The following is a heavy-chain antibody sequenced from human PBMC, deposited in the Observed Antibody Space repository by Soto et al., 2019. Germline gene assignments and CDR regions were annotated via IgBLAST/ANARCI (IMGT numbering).Heavy chain of an antibody. CDR1: GYTFTSYL. CDR3: ASGNCGYVCYHDS. D-gene: IGHD2-21*01. Sequence: GASVKVSCKPSGYTFTSYLIYWVRQAPGQRLEWMGWINTGNGDTKYSQKFQGRVTITRDTSASTAYMELSSLTSEDTAVYYCASGNCGYVCYHDSWGQGTMVTVSS. CDR2: INTGNGDT. J-gene: IGHJ4*02. V-gene: IGHV1-3*04.